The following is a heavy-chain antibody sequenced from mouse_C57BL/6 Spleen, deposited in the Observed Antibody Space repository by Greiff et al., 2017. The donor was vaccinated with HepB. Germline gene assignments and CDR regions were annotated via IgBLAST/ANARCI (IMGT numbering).Heavy chain of an antibody. CDR2: IDPSDSYT. D-gene: IGHD3-2*02. CDR3: ARERGQLRLGY. CDR1: GYTFTSYW. J-gene: IGHJ2*01. Sequence: QVQLKQPGAELVRPGTSVKLSCKASGYTFTSYWMHWVKQRPGQGLEWIGVIDPSDSYTNYNQKFKGKATLTVDTSSSTAYMQLSSLTSEDSAVYYCARERGQLRLGYWGQGTTLTVSS. V-gene: IGHV1-59*01.